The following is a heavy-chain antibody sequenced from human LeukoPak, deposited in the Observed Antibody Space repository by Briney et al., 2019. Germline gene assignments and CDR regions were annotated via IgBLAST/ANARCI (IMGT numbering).Heavy chain of an antibody. Sequence: PGGSLRLSCAASGFTFSSYGMHWVRQAPGKGLEWVAVISYDGSNKYYADSVKGRFTISRDNSKNTLYLQMNSLRAEDTAVYYCARDRNCGGDCYSGYSYYGMDVWGQGTTVTVSS. CDR2: ISYDGSNK. J-gene: IGHJ6*02. D-gene: IGHD2-21*02. CDR1: GFTFSSYG. V-gene: IGHV3-30*03. CDR3: ARDRNCGGDCYSGYSYYGMDV.